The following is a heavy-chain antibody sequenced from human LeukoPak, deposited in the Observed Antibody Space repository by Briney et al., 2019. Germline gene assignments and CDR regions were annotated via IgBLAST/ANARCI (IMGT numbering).Heavy chain of an antibody. J-gene: IGHJ4*02. CDR2: ISGSGDST. CDR3: ARDLGKQLQLSPFDY. CDR1: GFTFSSYA. Sequence: PGGSLRLSCAASGFTFSSYAMSWVRQAPGKGLEWVSVISGSGDSTFYADSVKGRFTISRDNAKNSLYLQMNSLRAEDTAVYYCARDLGKQLQLSPFDYWGQGTLVTVSS. V-gene: IGHV3-23*01. D-gene: IGHD5-24*01.